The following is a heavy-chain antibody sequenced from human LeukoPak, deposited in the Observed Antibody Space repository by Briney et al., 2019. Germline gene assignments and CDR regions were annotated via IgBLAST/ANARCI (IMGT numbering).Heavy chain of an antibody. Sequence: GGSLRLSCAACGFTFSSYSMNWVRQAPGKGLEWVSSISSSSSYIYYADSVKGRFTISRDNAKNSLYLQMNSLRAEDTAVYYCARYGWPNCSSTSCYSYFDYWGQGTLVTVSS. CDR2: ISSSSSYI. D-gene: IGHD2-2*01. V-gene: IGHV3-21*01. J-gene: IGHJ4*02. CDR3: ARYGWPNCSSTSCYSYFDY. CDR1: GFTFSSYS.